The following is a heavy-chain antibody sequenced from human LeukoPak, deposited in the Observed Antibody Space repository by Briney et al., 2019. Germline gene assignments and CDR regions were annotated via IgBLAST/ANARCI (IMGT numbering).Heavy chain of an antibody. J-gene: IGHJ4*02. D-gene: IGHD1-26*01. V-gene: IGHV3-74*01. CDR2: INSDGSST. CDR1: GFTFSSYW. CDR3: ARDRYSGSYSDY. Sequence: GSLRLSCAASGFTFSSYWMHWVRQAPGKGLVWVSRINSDGSSTSYADSVKDRFTISRDNAKNTLYLQMNSLRAEDTAVYYCARDRYSGSYSDYWGQGTLVTVSS.